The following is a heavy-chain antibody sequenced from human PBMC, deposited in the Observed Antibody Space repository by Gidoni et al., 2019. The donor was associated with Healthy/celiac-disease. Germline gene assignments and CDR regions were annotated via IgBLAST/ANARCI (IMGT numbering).Heavy chain of an antibody. CDR2: ISSSSSYI. D-gene: IGHD3-10*01. CDR3: ARDGVYYGSGSYYEDYYYYMDV. CDR1: GFTFSSYS. J-gene: IGHJ6*03. Sequence: EVQLVESGGGLVKPGGSLRLSCAASGFTFSSYSMNWVRQAPGKGLEWVSSISSSSSYIYYADSVKGRFTISRDNAKNSLYLQMNSLRAEDTAVYYCARDGVYYGSGSYYEDYYYYMDVWGKGTTVTVSS. V-gene: IGHV3-21*01.